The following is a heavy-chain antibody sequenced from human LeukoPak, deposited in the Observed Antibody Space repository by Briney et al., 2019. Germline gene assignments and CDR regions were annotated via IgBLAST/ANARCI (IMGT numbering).Heavy chain of an antibody. Sequence: SETLSLTCTVSGGSISSYYWSWIRQPPGKGLEWIGYIYYSGSTNYNPSLKSRDTISVDTSKNQFSLKLSSVTAADTAVYYCARSTIFGVAPYYFDYWGQGTLVTVSS. CDR1: GGSISSYY. D-gene: IGHD3-3*01. CDR2: IYYSGST. J-gene: IGHJ4*02. CDR3: ARSTIFGVAPYYFDY. V-gene: IGHV4-59*08.